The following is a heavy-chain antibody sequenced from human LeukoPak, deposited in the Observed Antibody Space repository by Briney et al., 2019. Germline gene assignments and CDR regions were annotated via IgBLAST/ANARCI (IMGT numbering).Heavy chain of an antibody. CDR1: GGSISPYY. D-gene: IGHD2-15*01. J-gene: IGHJ4*02. V-gene: IGHV4-59*01. CDR2: IYYSGTT. Sequence: SGTLSLTCSVSGGSISPYYWSWIRQPPGKGLEWIGYIYYSGTTNYNPSLKSRVTISVDTSKNQFSLKLSSVTAADTAVYYCARDRGSAGGFDYWGQGTLVTVSS. CDR3: ARDRGSAGGFDY.